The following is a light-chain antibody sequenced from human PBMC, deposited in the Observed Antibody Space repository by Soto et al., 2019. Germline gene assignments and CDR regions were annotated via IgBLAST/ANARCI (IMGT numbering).Light chain of an antibody. CDR2: EVS. V-gene: IGLV2-14*03. CDR1: NSDVGSYNY. CDR3: SSYRSLDIGV. Sequence: QSALTQPASVSGSPGQSITISCTGSNSDVGSYNYVSWYQQHPGKAPKLMIYEVSYRPSGVSDRFSGSKSGNTASLTISGLQAEDEADYYCSSYRSLDIGVFGTGTKLTVL. J-gene: IGLJ2*01.